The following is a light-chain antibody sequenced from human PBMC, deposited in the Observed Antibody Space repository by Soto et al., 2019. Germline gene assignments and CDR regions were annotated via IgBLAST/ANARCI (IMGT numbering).Light chain of an antibody. CDR3: TSYTSSSTLDV. J-gene: IGLJ1*01. V-gene: IGLV2-14*01. Sequence: QSVLTQPASVSGSPGQSVTISCTGTSSDVGGHNLVSWYQQHPGKAPKLIIYEVSNRPSGLSYRFSGSKSGNTASLTISGLHAEDEADYYCTSYTSSSTLDVFGTGTKLTVL. CDR2: EVS. CDR1: SSDVGGHNL.